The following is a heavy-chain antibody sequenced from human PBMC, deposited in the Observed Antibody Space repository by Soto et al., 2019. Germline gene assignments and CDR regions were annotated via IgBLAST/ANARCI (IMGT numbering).Heavy chain of an antibody. CDR3: VGLYGGNSYYFDY. J-gene: IGHJ4*02. CDR2: IYYSGST. V-gene: IGHV4-59*01. CDR1: GVSISSYY. Sequence: SETLSLTCTVSGVSISSYYWSWVRQPPGKGLEWIGYIYYSGSTNYNPSLKSRVTISVDTSKNQFSLKLSSVTAADTAVYYCVGLYGGNSYYFDYWGQGTLVTVSS. D-gene: IGHD2-21*02.